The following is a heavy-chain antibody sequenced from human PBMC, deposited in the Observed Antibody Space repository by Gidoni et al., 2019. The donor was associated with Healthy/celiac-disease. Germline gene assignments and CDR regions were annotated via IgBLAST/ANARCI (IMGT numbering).Heavy chain of an antibody. CDR3: ARDMGVLLWFGGNYYGMDV. Sequence: QVQLVQSGAEVKKRGASVKVTCKASSYTFTSYGNGWVRQAPGQGLEWMGWTSAYNGNTNYAQKLQGRGTMTTNTSTSTAYMELRSLRSDDTAVYYCARDMGVLLWFGGNYYGMDVWGQGTTVTVSS. V-gene: IGHV1-18*01. CDR1: SYTFTSYG. J-gene: IGHJ6*02. CDR2: TSAYNGNT. D-gene: IGHD3-10*01.